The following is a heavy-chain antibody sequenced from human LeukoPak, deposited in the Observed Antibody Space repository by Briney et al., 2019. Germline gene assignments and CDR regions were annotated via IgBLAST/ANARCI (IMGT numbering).Heavy chain of an antibody. CDR3: ARGVLYPDY. CDR1: GFTFSSYW. V-gene: IGHV3-7*01. J-gene: IGHJ4*02. CDR2: IKQDGSEK. Sequence: GGSLRLSCAASGFTFSSYWMSWVRQAPGKGLECVANIKQDGSEKFYVDSVKGRFTISRDNAKNSLYLQMNSLRAEDTAMYYCARGVLYPDYWGQGTLVTVSS. D-gene: IGHD2/OR15-2a*01.